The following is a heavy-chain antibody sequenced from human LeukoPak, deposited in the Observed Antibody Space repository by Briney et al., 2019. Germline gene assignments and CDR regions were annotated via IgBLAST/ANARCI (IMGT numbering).Heavy chain of an antibody. CDR1: GFTFSSYA. V-gene: IGHV3-64*01. Sequence: GGPLRLSCAASGFTFSSYAMHWVRQAPGKGLEFVSGISTNGGSTHYANSVKGRFTISRDNSKNTLYLQMDSLRAEDMAVYYCARYSNAFDIWGQGTMVTVSS. CDR2: ISTNGGST. D-gene: IGHD4-11*01. J-gene: IGHJ3*02. CDR3: ARYSNAFDI.